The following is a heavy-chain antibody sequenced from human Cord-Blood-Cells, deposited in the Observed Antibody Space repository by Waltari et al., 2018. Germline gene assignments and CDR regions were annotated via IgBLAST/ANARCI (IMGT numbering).Heavy chain of an antibody. CDR1: GGTFSSYA. V-gene: IGHV1-69*10. J-gene: IGHJ6*03. CDR2: IIPILGKA. D-gene: IGHD3-9*01. Sequence: QVQLVQSGAEVKKPGSSVKVSCKASGGTFSSYAISWVRQAPGQGLEWMGGIIPILGKATYGEEFQGRVTSTVDKSTITAYMELSSRRSDDTALYYCARTKGVYDILTGYSYYYYYYMDVWGKGTTVTVSS. CDR3: ARTKGVYDILTGYSYYYYYYMDV.